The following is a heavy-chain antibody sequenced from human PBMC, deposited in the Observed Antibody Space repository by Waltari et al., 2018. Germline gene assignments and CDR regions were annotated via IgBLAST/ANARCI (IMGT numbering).Heavy chain of an antibody. CDR3: ARVEGAAGLDI. CDR1: GYTFTRYA. Sequence: QVQLVQSGAEVKKPGASVKVSCTAAGYTFTRYAMHWVRQAPGQRLEWMGWINAGNGNTKYSQKFQGRVTITRDTSASTAYMELSSLRSEDTAVYYCARVEGAAGLDIWGQGTMVTVSS. D-gene: IGHD3-16*01. CDR2: INAGNGNT. J-gene: IGHJ3*02. V-gene: IGHV1-3*01.